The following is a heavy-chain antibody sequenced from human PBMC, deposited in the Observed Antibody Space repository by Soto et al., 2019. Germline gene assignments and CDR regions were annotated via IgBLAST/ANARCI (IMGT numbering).Heavy chain of an antibody. V-gene: IGHV1-8*01. Sequence: ASVKVSCKASGYTFTSYDTNWVRQATGQGLEWMGWMNPNSGNTGYAQKFQGRVTMTRNTSISTAYMELSSLRSEDTAVYYCARELYYYDSRGVVSYWFDPWGQGTLVTVSS. CDR3: ARELYYYDSRGVVSYWFDP. J-gene: IGHJ5*02. CDR2: MNPNSGNT. D-gene: IGHD3-22*01. CDR1: GYTFTSYD.